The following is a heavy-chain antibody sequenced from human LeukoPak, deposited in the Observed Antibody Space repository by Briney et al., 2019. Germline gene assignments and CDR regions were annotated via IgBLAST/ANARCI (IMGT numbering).Heavy chain of an antibody. D-gene: IGHD6-13*01. CDR3: ARDKARITAAGNFDY. J-gene: IGHJ4*02. CDR2: ISSSGSTI. Sequence: GGSLRLSCAASGFTFSSYSMNWVRQAPGKGLEWVSYISSSGSTIYYADSVKGRFTISRDNAKNSLYLQMNSLRAEDTAVYYCARDKARITAAGNFDYWGQGTLVTVSS. CDR1: GFTFSSYS. V-gene: IGHV3-48*04.